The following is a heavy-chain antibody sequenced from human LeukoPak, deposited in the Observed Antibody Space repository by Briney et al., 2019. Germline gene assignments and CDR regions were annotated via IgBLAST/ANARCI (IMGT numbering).Heavy chain of an antibody. CDR3: ARDYYDSSGYYYAL. Sequence: PSETLSLTCTVSGGSISSGSYYWSWIRQPAGKGLEWIGRIYTSGSTNYNPSLKSRVTMSVDTSKNQFSLKLSSVTAADTAVYYCARDYYDSSGYYYALWGQGTLVTVSS. CDR2: IYTSGST. V-gene: IGHV4-61*02. D-gene: IGHD3-22*01. CDR1: GGSISSGSYY. J-gene: IGHJ4*02.